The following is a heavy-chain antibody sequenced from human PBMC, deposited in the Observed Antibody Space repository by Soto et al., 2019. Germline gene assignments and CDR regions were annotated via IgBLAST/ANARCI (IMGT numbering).Heavy chain of an antibody. J-gene: IGHJ6*02. Sequence: SETLSLTCTVSGGSISSGGYYWSWIRQHPGKGLEWIGYIYYSGSTYYNPSLKSRVTISVDTSKNQFSLKLSSVTAADTAVYYCAIGSGPYSSSRYLPHYGMDVWGQGTTVTVS. CDR3: AIGSGPYSSSRYLPHYGMDV. D-gene: IGHD6-13*01. CDR1: GGSISSGGYY. CDR2: IYYSGST. V-gene: IGHV4-31*03.